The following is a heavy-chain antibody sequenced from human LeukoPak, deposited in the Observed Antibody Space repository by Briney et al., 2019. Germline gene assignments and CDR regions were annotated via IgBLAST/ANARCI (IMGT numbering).Heavy chain of an antibody. J-gene: IGHJ4*02. V-gene: IGHV3-48*03. CDR3: ARMTTSSHYFDY. Sequence: GGSLRLSCAASGFTFSYFEMNWVRQAPGKGLEWVSYIDGTGTTIYYADSVKGRFTISRDNAKNSLYLQMNSPRAEDTAIYYCARMTTSSHYFDYWGQGTLVTASS. D-gene: IGHD4-17*01. CDR1: GFTFSYFE. CDR2: IDGTGTTI.